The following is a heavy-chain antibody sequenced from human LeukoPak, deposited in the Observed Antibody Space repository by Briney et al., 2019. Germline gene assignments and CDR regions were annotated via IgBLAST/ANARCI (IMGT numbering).Heavy chain of an antibody. CDR1: GFTFSSYW. V-gene: IGHV3-23*01. CDR2: ISGSGGST. D-gene: IGHD3-3*01. CDR3: AKCPTQSYYDFWSGYYYNWFDP. Sequence: GGSLRLSCAASGFTFSSYWMSWVRQAPGKGLEWVSAISGSGGSTYYADSVKGRFTISRDNSKNTLYLQMNSLRAEDTAVYYCAKCPTQSYYDFWSGYYYNWFDPWGQGTLVTVSS. J-gene: IGHJ5*02.